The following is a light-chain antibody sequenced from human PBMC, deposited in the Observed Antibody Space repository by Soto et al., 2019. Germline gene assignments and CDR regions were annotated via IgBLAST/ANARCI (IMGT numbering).Light chain of an antibody. J-gene: IGKJ3*01. CDR1: QGIRNF. Sequence: DIQMTQSPTSLSASVGDRVTITCRASQGIRNFVAWYQQKPGKAPKLLIYAASTLQSGVPSRFSGSGSGTDVTLTINSVQPEDVATYSCQKYSSVPVFGPGTKVEIK. V-gene: IGKV1-27*01. CDR2: AAS. CDR3: QKYSSVPV.